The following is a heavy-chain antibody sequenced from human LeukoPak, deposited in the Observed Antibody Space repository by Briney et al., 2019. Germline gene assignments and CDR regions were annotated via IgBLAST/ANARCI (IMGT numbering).Heavy chain of an antibody. CDR2: IIPILGIA. D-gene: IGHD5-18*01. V-gene: IGHV1-69*04. Sequence: ASVKVSCKASGGTFSSYAISWVRQAPGQGLEWMGRIIPILGIANYAQKFQGRVTITADKSTSTAYMELSSLRSEDTAVYYCARVPLAFGAAMVYYFDYWGQGTLVTVSS. J-gene: IGHJ4*02. CDR3: ARVPLAFGAAMVYYFDY. CDR1: GGTFSSYA.